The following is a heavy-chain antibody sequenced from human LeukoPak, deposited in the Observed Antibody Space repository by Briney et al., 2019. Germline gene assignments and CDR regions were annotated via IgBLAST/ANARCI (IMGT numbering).Heavy chain of an antibody. V-gene: IGHV1-2*02. CDR2: INPNSGGT. D-gene: IGHD2-2*02. CDR3: ALAGGGYCSSTSCYKVDYYYYYMDV. Sequence: ASVKVSCKASGYTFTGYYMHWVRQAPGQGLEWMGWINPNSGGTNYAQKFQGRVTMTRGTSISTAYMELSRLRSDDTAVYYCALAGGGYCSSTSCYKVDYYYYYMDVWGKGTTVTVSS. J-gene: IGHJ6*03. CDR1: GYTFTGYY.